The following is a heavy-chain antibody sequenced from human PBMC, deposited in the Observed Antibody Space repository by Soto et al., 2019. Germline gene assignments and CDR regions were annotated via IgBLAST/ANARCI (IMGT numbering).Heavy chain of an antibody. V-gene: IGHV1-69*02. J-gene: IGHJ6*02. CDR1: GDTFSSYT. CDR2: VIPILGVT. D-gene: IGHD2-21*02. CDR3: ARRRYCGADCYSQYYYGMDV. Sequence: QVQLVQSGAEMKKPGSSVKVSCRSGGDTFSSYTVSWVRQAPGQGLEWMGRVIPILGVTNYARKFQGRVSITAEKSTSTAYMELRSLRSEDSGVYYCARRRYCGADCYSQYYYGMDVWGQGTTATVSS.